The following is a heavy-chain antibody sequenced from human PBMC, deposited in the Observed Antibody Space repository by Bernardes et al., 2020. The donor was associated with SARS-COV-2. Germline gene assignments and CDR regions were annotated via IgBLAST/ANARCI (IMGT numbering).Heavy chain of an antibody. CDR3: ARGASSGYRIDY. D-gene: IGHD3-22*01. J-gene: IGHJ4*02. V-gene: IGHV3-74*01. CDR2: ISTDGRTT. CDR1: GFTFSSYW. Sequence: SLRLSFAASGFTFSSYWMHWVRQIPGRGLVWLSRISTDGRTTNYADSVEGRFTISRDNAKNTLWLQMNSLGADDTAVYYCARGASSGYRIDYWGPGTLVTVSS.